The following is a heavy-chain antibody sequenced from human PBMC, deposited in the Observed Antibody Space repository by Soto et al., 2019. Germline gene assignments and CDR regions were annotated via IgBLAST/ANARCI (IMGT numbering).Heavy chain of an antibody. D-gene: IGHD1-26*01. V-gene: IGHV6-1*01. J-gene: IGHJ6*02. CDR3: AREWELLHYYYGMDV. CDR2: TYYRSKWYN. Sequence: SQTLSLTCAISGDSVSRKSAAWNWIRQSPTRGLEWLGRTYYRSKWYNDYAVSVKSRITINADTSKNQFSLQVNSVTPEDTAVYYCAREWELLHYYYGMDVWGQGTTVTVSS. CDR1: GDSVSRKSAA.